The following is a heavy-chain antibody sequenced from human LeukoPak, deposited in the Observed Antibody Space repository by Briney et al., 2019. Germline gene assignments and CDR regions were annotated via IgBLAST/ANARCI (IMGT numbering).Heavy chain of an antibody. CDR2: IYYSGST. J-gene: IGHJ5*02. V-gene: IGHV4-39*01. CDR3: ARLSPDYGDYGASFNWFDP. Sequence: SETLSLTCTVSGVSISSSNSYWGWIRQPPGKGLEWIGSIYYSGSTYYNPSLKSRVTISVDTSKNQFSLKLSSVTAADTAVYYCARLSPDYGDYGASFNWFDPWGQGTLVTVSS. CDR1: GVSISSSNSY. D-gene: IGHD4-17*01.